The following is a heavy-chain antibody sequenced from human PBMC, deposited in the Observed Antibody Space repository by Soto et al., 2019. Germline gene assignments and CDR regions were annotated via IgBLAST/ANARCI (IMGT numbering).Heavy chain of an antibody. V-gene: IGHV3-23*01. Sequence: GGSLRLSCAASGFTFSKYAMSWVRQAPGEGLEWVSTITDTGGDTKYADSVRGRFTMSRDNSKKTLYLQMNSLRVEDSALYYCARGSTDSYPGSRIFDFWGRGTLVTVSS. CDR3: ARGSTDSYPGSRIFDF. D-gene: IGHD3-10*01. CDR1: GFTFSKYA. CDR2: ITDTGGDT. J-gene: IGHJ4*02.